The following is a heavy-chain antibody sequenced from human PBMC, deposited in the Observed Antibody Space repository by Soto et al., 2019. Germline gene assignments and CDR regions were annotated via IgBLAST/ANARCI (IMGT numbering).Heavy chain of an antibody. CDR2: IGTYNGNT. CDR1: GYTFNRFG. Sequence: ASVKVSCKASGYTFNRFGVSWVRQAPGQGLEWVGWIGTYNGNTNYAQKLQGRVTITTDTATSTAYMELRSLISDDTAVYYCERDFVDASGGVNDDYWCQGNLVTVSS. V-gene: IGHV1-18*01. CDR3: ERDFVDASGGVNDDY. J-gene: IGHJ4*02. D-gene: IGHD6-19*01.